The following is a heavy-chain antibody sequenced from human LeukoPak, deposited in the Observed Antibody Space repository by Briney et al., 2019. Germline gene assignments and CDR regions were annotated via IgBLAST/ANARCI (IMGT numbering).Heavy chain of an antibody. CDR2: IRDKTAGGTT. J-gene: IGHJ4*02. D-gene: IGHD6-13*01. Sequence: GRSLRLSCVGSEFIFSDYTMSWVRQAPGKGLEWLGFIRDKTAGGTTEYAASVKGRFTISRDDSKNSLYLQMNSLKTEDTAVYYCARVYSSSWDGSYFDCWGQGTLVTVSS. V-gene: IGHV3-49*04. CDR1: EFIFSDYT. CDR3: ARVYSSSWDGSYFDC.